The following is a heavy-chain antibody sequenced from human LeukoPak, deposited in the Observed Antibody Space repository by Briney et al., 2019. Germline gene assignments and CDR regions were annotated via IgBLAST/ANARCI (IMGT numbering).Heavy chain of an antibody. CDR2: ISSSGSTI. CDR3: VRGGVSAHFDY. Sequence: GGSRRLSCAASGFTFSSYEMNWVRQAPGKGLEWVSYISSSGSTIYYADSVKGRFTISRDNAKNSLYLQMNSLRAEDTALYYCVRGGVSAHFDYWGQGALVTVAS. V-gene: IGHV3-48*03. D-gene: IGHD2-8*01. CDR1: GFTFSSYE. J-gene: IGHJ4*02.